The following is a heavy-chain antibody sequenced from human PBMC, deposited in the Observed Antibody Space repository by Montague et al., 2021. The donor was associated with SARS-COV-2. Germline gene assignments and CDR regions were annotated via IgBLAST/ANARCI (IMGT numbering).Heavy chain of an antibody. CDR2: TSYSGST. Sequence: SETLSLTCTVSGGSISPYDWSWIRQSPGKGLECIGYTSYSGSTDYNPSLKILVTISIYPSKNQFSLTLSSVTATDTAVYYCARWGEYYDSPYYYYSMDVWGQGTTVTVSS. CDR1: GGSISPYD. D-gene: IGHD3-3*01. J-gene: IGHJ6*03. CDR3: ARWGEYYDSPYYYYSMDV. V-gene: IGHV4-59*12.